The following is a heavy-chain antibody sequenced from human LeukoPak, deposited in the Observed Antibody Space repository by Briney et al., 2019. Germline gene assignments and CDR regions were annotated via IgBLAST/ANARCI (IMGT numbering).Heavy chain of an antibody. CDR1: GFTFSSYA. CDR2: IGGSGDKT. D-gene: IGHD2-15*01. CDR3: AKDTTAWWYHRAYMNV. J-gene: IGHJ6*03. V-gene: IGHV3-23*01. Sequence: GGSLRLSCAASGFTFSSYAMSWVRQAPGGGLEWVSAIGGSGDKTYHADSVKGRFTISRDNSDNSVSLQMDSLRAEDTAVYFCAKDTTAWWYHRAYMNVWGKGTTVTVSS.